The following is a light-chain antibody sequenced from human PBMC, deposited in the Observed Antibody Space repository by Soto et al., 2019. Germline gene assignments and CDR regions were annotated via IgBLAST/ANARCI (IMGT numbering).Light chain of an antibody. Sequence: EIVLTQSPDTLSLSPGERATLSCRGSRSITGSYLAWYQHKPGQAPRLLIYGASTRATGIPDRFSGSGSGTDFTLTISRLEPEDFAVYYCQQYGSSPQFTFGPGTKVDLK. CDR2: GAS. CDR3: QQYGSSPQFT. J-gene: IGKJ3*01. V-gene: IGKV3-20*01. CDR1: RSITGSY.